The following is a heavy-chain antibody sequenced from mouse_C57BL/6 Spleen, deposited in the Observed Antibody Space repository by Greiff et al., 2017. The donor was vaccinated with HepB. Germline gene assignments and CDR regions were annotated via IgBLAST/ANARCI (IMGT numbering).Heavy chain of an antibody. V-gene: IGHV1-63*01. D-gene: IGHD4-1*01. CDR1: GYTFTNYW. CDR3: ARKLTGTFDY. J-gene: IGHJ2*01. Sequence: QVQLQQSGAELVRPGTSVKMSCKASGYTFTNYWIGWAKQRPGHGLEWIGDIYPGGGYTNYNEKFKGKAILTADKSSSTAYMQFSSLTSEDSAIYYCARKLTGTFDYWGQGTTLTVSS. CDR2: IYPGGGYT.